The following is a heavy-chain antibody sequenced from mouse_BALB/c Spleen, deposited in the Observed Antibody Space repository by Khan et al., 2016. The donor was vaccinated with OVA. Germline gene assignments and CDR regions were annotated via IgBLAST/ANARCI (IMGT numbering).Heavy chain of an antibody. Sequence: VQLQQSGPELMKPGASVKISCKASGYSFTTYYIHWVMQSHGTSLEWIGYIDPFSGSTTYNQKFKGKATLTVDKSSSTAYIHLSNLTSEDSAVYYCTRHGFVAWFTYWGQGTLVTASA. D-gene: IGHD2-2*01. CDR2: IDPFSGST. J-gene: IGHJ3*01. V-gene: IGHV1S135*01. CDR3: TRHGFVAWFTY. CDR1: GYSFTTYY.